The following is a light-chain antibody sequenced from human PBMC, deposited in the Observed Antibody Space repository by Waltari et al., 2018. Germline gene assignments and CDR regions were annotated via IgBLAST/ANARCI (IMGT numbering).Light chain of an antibody. CDR3: QTGGHGTWV. CDR1: SGHSSNI. J-gene: IGLJ3*02. V-gene: IGLV4-69*01. CDR2: VNRDGSQ. Sequence: QLVVTQSPSASAPLGASVKLTCTLSSGHSSNIVAWLQQRPERGPRYLMKVNRDGSQIKGDEIPDRFAGASSGAERYLTSSSLQSDDEADYYCQTGGHGTWVFGGGTTLTV.